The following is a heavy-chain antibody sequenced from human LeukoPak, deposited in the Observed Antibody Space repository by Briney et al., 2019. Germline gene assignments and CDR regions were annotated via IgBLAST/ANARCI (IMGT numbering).Heavy chain of an antibody. CDR1: GFTFSSDS. CDR3: ARDSDFDSSGYYPYYYYYYNMDV. Sequence: GGSLRLSCAASGFTFSSDSMNWVRQAPGKGLEWVSSISSRSSYIYYADSVKGQYTISRDNAKNSLFLQMNSLRAEDTAVYYCARDSDFDSSGYYPYYYYYYNMDVWGQGTTVTVSS. D-gene: IGHD3-22*01. J-gene: IGHJ6*02. CDR2: ISSRSSYI. V-gene: IGHV3-21*01.